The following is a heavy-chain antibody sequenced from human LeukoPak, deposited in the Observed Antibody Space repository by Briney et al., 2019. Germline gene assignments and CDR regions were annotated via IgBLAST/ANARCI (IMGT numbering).Heavy chain of an antibody. D-gene: IGHD5-18*01. CDR2: IYYSGST. V-gene: IGHV4-59*01. J-gene: IGHJ6*02. Sequence: PSETLSLTCTVSGGSISSYYWSRIRQPPGKGLEWIGYIYYSGSTNYNPSLKSRVTISVDTSKNQFSLKLSSVTAADTAVYYCARGYSALYSYEFVPYYYGMDVWGQGTTVTVSS. CDR3: ARGYSALYSYEFVPYYYGMDV. CDR1: GGSISSYY.